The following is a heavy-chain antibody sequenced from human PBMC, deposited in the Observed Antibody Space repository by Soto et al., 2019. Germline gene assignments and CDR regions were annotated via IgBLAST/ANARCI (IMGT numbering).Heavy chain of an antibody. CDR1: TFSMYS. CDR2: ISSGSAYI. J-gene: IGHJ5*02. CDR3: TRDQGGSYDSWFDP. D-gene: IGHD1-26*01. Sequence: EVQVVESGGGLVHPGGSLRLSCNFTFSMYSMNWVRQAPGKGLEWVASISSGSAYIKYADSVKGRFTISRDNAKNSVSLQMNSLRVDDTAVYVCTRDQGGSYDSWFDPWGLGTLVTVSS. V-gene: IGHV3-21*01.